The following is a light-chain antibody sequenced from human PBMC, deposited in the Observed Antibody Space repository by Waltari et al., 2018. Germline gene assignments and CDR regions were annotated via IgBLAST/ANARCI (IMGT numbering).Light chain of an antibody. CDR2: VNSDGSH. CDR3: QTWGTGIQV. Sequence: LVLTQSPSASASLGASVKLTCSLPGEYSAYAIDWHQQQPLTGPRYLMTVNSDGSHKKGAGISERVSGSSSDLDRYLIISRLQSDDEADYFCQTWGTGIQVFGSGTKLTVL. V-gene: IGLV4-69*01. J-gene: IGLJ3*02. CDR1: GEYSAYA.